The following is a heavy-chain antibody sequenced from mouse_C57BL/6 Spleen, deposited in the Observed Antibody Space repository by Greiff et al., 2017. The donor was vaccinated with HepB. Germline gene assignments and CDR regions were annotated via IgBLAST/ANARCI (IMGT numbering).Heavy chain of an antibody. D-gene: IGHD2-4*01. CDR1: GYTFTSYW. V-gene: IGHV1-61*01. CDR2: IYPSDSET. CDR3: AREKDYEEIAY. J-gene: IGHJ3*01. Sequence: QVQLKQPGAELVRPGSSVKLSCKASGYTFTSYWMDWVKQRPGQGLEWIGNIYPSDSETHYNQKFKDKATLTVDKSSSTAYMQLSSLTSEDSAVYYCAREKDYEEIAYWGQGTLVTVSA.